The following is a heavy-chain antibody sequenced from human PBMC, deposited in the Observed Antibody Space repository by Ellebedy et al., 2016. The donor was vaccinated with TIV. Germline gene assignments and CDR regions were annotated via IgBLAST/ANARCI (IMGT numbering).Heavy chain of an antibody. J-gene: IGHJ3*02. Sequence: ASVKVSCKASVGTFSSYAISWVRQPRGQGLEWMGGIISSFGTANYAQKFQGRVTITADESTSTAYMALSSLRSEDTAVYYCARTVTTGDDAFDIWGQGTMVTVSS. D-gene: IGHD4-17*01. CDR2: IISSFGTA. V-gene: IGHV1-69*13. CDR3: ARTVTTGDDAFDI. CDR1: VGTFSSYA.